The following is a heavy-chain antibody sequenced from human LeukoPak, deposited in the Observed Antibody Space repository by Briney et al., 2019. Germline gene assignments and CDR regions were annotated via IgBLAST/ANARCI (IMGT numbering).Heavy chain of an antibody. CDR3: AKSPQKVGATYFDY. J-gene: IGHJ4*02. CDR1: GFTFSSYA. Sequence: GGSPRLSCAASGFTFSSYAMSWVRQAPGKGLEWVSGISGSGGSTYYADSVKGRFTISRDNSKNTLYLQMNSLRAEDTAVYYCAKSPQKVGATYFDYWGQGTLVTVSS. D-gene: IGHD1-26*01. V-gene: IGHV3-23*01. CDR2: ISGSGGST.